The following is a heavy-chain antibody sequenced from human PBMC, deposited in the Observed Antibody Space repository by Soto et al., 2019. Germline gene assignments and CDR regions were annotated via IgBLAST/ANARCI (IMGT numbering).Heavy chain of an antibody. CDR2: IIPIFGTA. D-gene: IGHD6-13*01. V-gene: IGHV1-69*13. CDR3: ARITPGIAAAGTGDY. CDR1: GGTFSSYA. J-gene: IGHJ4*02. Sequence: GASVKVSCKASGGTFSSYAISWVRQAPGQGLEWMGGIIPIFGTANYAQKFQGRVTITADESTSTAYMELSSLRSEDTAVYYCARITPGIAAAGTGDYWGQGTLVTVSS.